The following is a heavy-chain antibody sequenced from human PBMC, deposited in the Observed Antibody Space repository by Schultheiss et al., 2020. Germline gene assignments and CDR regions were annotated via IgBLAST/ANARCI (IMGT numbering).Heavy chain of an antibody. CDR2: IYHSGST. CDR1: GGSISSYY. J-gene: IGHJ6*02. D-gene: IGHD3-10*01. CDR3: AREGQYYYGSDYYYYGMDV. Sequence: SETLSLTCTVSGGSISSYYWSWIRQPAGKGLEWIGEIYHSGSTNYNPSLKSRVTISVDKSKNQFSLKLSSVTAADTAVYYCAREGQYYYGSDYYYYGMDVWGQGTT. V-gene: IGHV4-59*12.